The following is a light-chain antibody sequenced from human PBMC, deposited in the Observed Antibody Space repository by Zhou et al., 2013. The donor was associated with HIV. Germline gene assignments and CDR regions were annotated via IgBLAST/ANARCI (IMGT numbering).Light chain of an antibody. CDR1: QTLDTN. Sequence: EIVLTQSPATLSLSPGETATLSCRASQTLDTNLAWYQQQPGQAPRLLIYGASTRANGIPGRFSGSGSGTEFTLTISRLEPEDFAVYYCQHYGVSPYTFGPGTKLEI. CDR3: QHYGVSPYT. J-gene: IGKJ2*01. V-gene: IGKV3-20*01. CDR2: GAS.